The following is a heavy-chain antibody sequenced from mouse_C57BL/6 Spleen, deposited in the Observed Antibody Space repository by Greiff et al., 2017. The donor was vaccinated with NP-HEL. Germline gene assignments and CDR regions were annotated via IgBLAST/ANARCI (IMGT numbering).Heavy chain of an antibody. V-gene: IGHV1-15*01. J-gene: IGHJ1*03. Sequence: VQLQQSGAELVWPGASVTLSCKASGYTFTDYEMHWVKQTPVHGLEWIGAIDPETGGTAYNQKFKGKAILTADKSSSTAYMELRSLTSEDSAVYYCTRSLTTVVEGWYFDVWGTGTTVTVSS. CDR3: TRSLTTVVEGWYFDV. D-gene: IGHD1-1*01. CDR2: IDPETGGT. CDR1: GYTFTDYE.